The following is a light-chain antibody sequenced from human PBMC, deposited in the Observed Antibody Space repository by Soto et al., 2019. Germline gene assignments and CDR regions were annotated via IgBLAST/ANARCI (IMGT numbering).Light chain of an antibody. Sequence: NQMTMSPSTLSSYVGDRVTITCRASQSMSTCLSWYQQKPGKAPKALIHAASSLESGVPSRFSGSGSGTEFTLTICRLPADGFAACPAVQEKSYWPFGEGA. CDR3: VQEKSYWP. CDR2: AAS. J-gene: IGKJ1*01. V-gene: IGKV1-5*01. CDR1: QSMSTC.